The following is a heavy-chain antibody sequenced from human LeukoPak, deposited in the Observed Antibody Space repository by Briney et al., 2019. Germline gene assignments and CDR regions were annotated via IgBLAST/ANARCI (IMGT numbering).Heavy chain of an antibody. Sequence: GASVKVSCKASGYTFSRYYMHWVRQAPGQGLEWMGIISPSGGSTTYAQKFQGRVTMTRDTSTSTVYMELGSLRSDDTAVYYCARVTCPGGDCYYYYGLDVWGQGTTVTVSS. CDR3: ARVTCPGGDCYYYYGLDV. D-gene: IGHD2-21*02. V-gene: IGHV1-46*01. CDR1: GYTFSRYY. CDR2: ISPSGGST. J-gene: IGHJ6*02.